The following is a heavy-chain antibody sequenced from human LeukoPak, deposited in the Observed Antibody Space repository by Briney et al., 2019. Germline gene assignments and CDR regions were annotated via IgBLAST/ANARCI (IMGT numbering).Heavy chain of an antibody. CDR3: ARHLSGVTGYTYGRGIDY. J-gene: IGHJ4*02. CDR2: INHSGST. Sequence: SETLSLTCAVYGGSFSGYYWSWIRQPPGKGLEWIGEINHSGSTNYNPSLKSRVTISVDTSKNQFSLKLNSVTAADTAVYYCARHLSGVTGYTYGRGIDYWGQGTLVTVSS. D-gene: IGHD5-18*01. CDR1: GGSFSGYY. V-gene: IGHV4-34*01.